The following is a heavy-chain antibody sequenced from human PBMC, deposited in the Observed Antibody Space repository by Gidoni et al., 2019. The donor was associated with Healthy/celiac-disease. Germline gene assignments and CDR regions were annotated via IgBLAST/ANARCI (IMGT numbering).Heavy chain of an antibody. Sequence: QLQLQESGPGLVKPSETLSLTCTVSGGSISSSSYYWGWHRQPPGKGLEWIGSIYYSGSTYYNPSLKSRVTISVDTSKNQFSLKLSSVTAADTAVYYCASLTGIAAAGTGWFDPWRQGTLVTVSS. D-gene: IGHD6-13*01. CDR3: ASLTGIAAAGTGWFDP. J-gene: IGHJ5*02. CDR1: GGSISSSSYY. CDR2: IYYSGST. V-gene: IGHV4-39*01.